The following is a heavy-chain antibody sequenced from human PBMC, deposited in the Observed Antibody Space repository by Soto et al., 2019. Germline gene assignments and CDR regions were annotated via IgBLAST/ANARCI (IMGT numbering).Heavy chain of an antibody. CDR3: ARWTYCGGDCYWLDF. Sequence: SETLSLTCTISGGSISGFYWGWIRQPPGKGLEWTGNIYYSGSANYDPSLRSRVTISLNTSKNQFSLNLNSVTAADTAIYYCARWTYCGGDCYWLDFWGQGTLVTVSS. V-gene: IGHV4-59*01. J-gene: IGHJ4*02. CDR2: IYYSGSA. CDR1: GGSISGFY. D-gene: IGHD2-21*02.